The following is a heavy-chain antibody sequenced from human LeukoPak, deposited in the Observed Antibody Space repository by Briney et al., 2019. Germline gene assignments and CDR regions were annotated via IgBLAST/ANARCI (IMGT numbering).Heavy chain of an antibody. J-gene: IGHJ6*02. CDR1: GHSFTSYW. CDR2: IHPGDSDT. D-gene: IGHD6-19*01. CDR3: ARHSGAVAGNYYFYGLDV. Sequence: GESLKISCKDSGHSFTSYWIGWVRQKPGKGLEWMGIIHPGDSDTRYSPSFQGQVTISADKSTSTAYLRWRSLKASDTAMYYCARHSGAVAGNYYFYGLDVWGQGTTVTVSS. V-gene: IGHV5-51*01.